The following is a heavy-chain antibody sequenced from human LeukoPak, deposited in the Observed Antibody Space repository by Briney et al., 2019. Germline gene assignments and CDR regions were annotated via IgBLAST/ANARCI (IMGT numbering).Heavy chain of an antibody. D-gene: IGHD2-2*02. Sequence: SSETLSLTCAVSGYSISSGFYWGWIRQPPGKGLEWIGSIYHSGSTYYNPSLKSRVTISVDTSKNQFSLKLSSVTAADTAMYYCARHVVVPAAIYNWFDPWGQGTLVTVSS. J-gene: IGHJ5*02. CDR3: ARHVVVPAAIYNWFDP. CDR1: GYSISSGFY. V-gene: IGHV4-38-2*01. CDR2: IYHSGST.